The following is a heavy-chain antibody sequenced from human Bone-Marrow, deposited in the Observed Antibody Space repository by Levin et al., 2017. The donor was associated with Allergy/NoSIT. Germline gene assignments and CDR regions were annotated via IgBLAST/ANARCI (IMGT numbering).Heavy chain of an antibody. CDR1: GYTFTSYA. CDR2: INAGNGNT. Sequence: ASVKVSCKASGYTFTSYAMHWVRQAPGQRLEWMGWINAGNGNTKYSQKFQGRVTITRDTSASTAYMELSSLRSEDTAVYYCARDSFPRTIFGVEPLDYWGQGTLVTVSS. V-gene: IGHV1-3*01. D-gene: IGHD3-3*01. CDR3: ARDSFPRTIFGVEPLDY. J-gene: IGHJ4*02.